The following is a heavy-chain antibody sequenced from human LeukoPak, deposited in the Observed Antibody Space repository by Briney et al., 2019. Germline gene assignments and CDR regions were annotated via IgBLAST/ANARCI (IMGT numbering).Heavy chain of an antibody. J-gene: IGHJ4*02. CDR2: IDTDGTST. Sequence: GGSLRLSCAASGFTFSSYWMYWVRQAPGKGLVWVSRIDTDGTSTSYVDSVKGRFTISRDNAKNTLYLRMNSLRAEDTAVYYCVFGSWGAYWGQGTLVTVSS. CDR3: VFGSWGAY. CDR1: GFTFSSYW. V-gene: IGHV3-74*01. D-gene: IGHD1-26*01.